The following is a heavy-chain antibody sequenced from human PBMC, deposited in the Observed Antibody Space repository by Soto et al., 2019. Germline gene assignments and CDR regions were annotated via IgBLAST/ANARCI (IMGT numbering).Heavy chain of an antibody. J-gene: IGHJ3*02. CDR2: MSHSGGT. V-gene: IGHV4-34*01. CDR3: ARVERGTATTVVDAFDI. D-gene: IGHD1-1*01. CDR1: GGFVRSGSYY. Sequence: QVQLQQWGAGLLKPSETLSLTCAVYGGFVRSGSYYWSWIRQPPGKGLEWIGEMSHSGGTHFNPSLKSRVPISVDTSKNQFSLKMSSVTAADTALYYCARVERGTATTVVDAFDIWGPGTMVTVSS.